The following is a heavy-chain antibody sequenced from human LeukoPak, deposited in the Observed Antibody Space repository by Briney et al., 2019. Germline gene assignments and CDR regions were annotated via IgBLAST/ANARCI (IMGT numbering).Heavy chain of an antibody. D-gene: IGHD3-10*01. V-gene: IGHV1-69*05. CDR1: GGTFSSYA. Sequence: GASVKVSCKASGGTFSSYAISWVRQAPGQGLEWMGRIIPIFGTANYAQKFQGRVTITTDESTSTAYMELSSLGSEDTAVYYCAREGRRITMVRGVNYFDYWGQGTLVTVSS. J-gene: IGHJ4*02. CDR3: AREGRRITMVRGVNYFDY. CDR2: IIPIFGTA.